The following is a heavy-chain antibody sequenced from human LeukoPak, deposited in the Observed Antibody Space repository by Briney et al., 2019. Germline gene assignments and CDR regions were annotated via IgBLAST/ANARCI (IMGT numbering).Heavy chain of an antibody. CDR1: GFTFSNYA. CDR3: ARILGRWLQDY. Sequence: PGGSLRLSCPASGFTFSNYAMSWVRQAPGKGLEWVSTISGSGGSTYYADSVKGQFTISRDNSKNTLYLQMNSLKTEDTAVYYCARILGRWLQDYWGQGTLVTVSS. CDR2: ISGSGGST. V-gene: IGHV3-23*01. J-gene: IGHJ4*02. D-gene: IGHD5-24*01.